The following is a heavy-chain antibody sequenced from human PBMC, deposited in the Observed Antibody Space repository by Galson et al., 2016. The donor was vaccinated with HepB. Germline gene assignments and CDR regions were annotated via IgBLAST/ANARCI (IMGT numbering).Heavy chain of an antibody. V-gene: IGHV3-23*01. J-gene: IGHJ6*03. D-gene: IGHD3-16*01. CDR3: AKDLGERLVTAYYYMDV. CDR1: GFIFSEYA. CDR2: ISGSSAYT. Sequence: SLGLSCAASGFIFSEYAMSWVRRAPGKGLEWVSAISGSSAYTYYADSVQGRFTISRDNSQNTLYLQMNSLRAEDTAVYYCAKDLGERLVTAYYYMDVWGKGTTVTVSS.